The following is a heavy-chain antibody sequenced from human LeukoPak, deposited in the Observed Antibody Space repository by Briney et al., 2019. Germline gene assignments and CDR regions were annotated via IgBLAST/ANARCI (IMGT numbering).Heavy chain of an antibody. V-gene: IGHV3-30-3*01. Sequence: HPGRSLRLSCAASGFTFSIYAMHWVRQAPGKGLEWVAVISYDGSNKYYADSVKGRFTISRDNSKNTLYLQMNSLRAEDTAVYYCASAYDSSGYYWNAFDIWGQGTMVTVSS. CDR3: ASAYDSSGYYWNAFDI. CDR1: GFTFSIYA. J-gene: IGHJ3*02. CDR2: ISYDGSNK. D-gene: IGHD3-22*01.